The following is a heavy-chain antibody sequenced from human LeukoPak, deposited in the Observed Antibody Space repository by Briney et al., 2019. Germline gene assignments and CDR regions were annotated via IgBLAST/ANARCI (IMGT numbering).Heavy chain of an antibody. D-gene: IGHD4/OR15-4a*01. CDR3: ARVSYLTYGVYYYGMDV. J-gene: IGHJ6*02. CDR1: GYTFTSYG. CDR2: ISAYNGNT. V-gene: IGHV1-18*01. Sequence: ASVKVSCKASGYTFTSYGISWVRQAPGQGLEWMGWISAYNGNTNYAQKLQGRVTMTTDTSTSTAYMELRSLRSDDTAVYYCARVSYLTYGVYYYGMDVWGQGTTVTVSS.